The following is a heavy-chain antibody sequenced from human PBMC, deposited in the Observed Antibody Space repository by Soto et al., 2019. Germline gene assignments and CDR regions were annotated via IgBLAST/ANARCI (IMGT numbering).Heavy chain of an antibody. CDR2: INHSGST. V-gene: IGHV4-34*01. D-gene: IGHD3-3*01. CDR3: ARGVPFGHYSMDV. CDR1: GGSFGGYY. J-gene: IGHJ6*02. Sequence: SSETLSLTCAVYGGSFGGYYWSWIRQPPGKGLEWIGEINHSGSTNYNPYLTRRVTISVDTSKNQFSLKLNSVTAADTAVYYCARGVPFGHYSMDVWGQGTTVTVS.